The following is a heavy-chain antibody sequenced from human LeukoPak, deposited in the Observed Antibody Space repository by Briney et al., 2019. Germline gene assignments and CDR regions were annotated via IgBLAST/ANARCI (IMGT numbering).Heavy chain of an antibody. V-gene: IGHV1-18*01. CDR3: ARLFSGSYPPYYYYYMDV. CDR1: GYTFTSYG. J-gene: IGHJ6*03. D-gene: IGHD1-26*01. CDR2: ISAYNGNT. Sequence: ASMKVSCKASGYTFTSYGISWVRQAPGQGLEWMGWISAYNGNTNYAQKLQGRVTMTTDTSTSTAYMELRSLRSDDTAVYYCARLFSGSYPPYYYYYMDVWGKGTTVTISS.